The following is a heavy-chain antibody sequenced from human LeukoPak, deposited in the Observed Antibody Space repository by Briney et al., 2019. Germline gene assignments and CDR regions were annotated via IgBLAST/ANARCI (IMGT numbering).Heavy chain of an antibody. Sequence: GGPLKLSCAASGFTFTRYGMHWVRQAPGKGLEWVAVISSDESDKYYADSVKGRFTISRDNSKNTLFLQMNSLRAQDTAVYYCAKDHYYDSSGHFDYWGQGTLVTVSS. D-gene: IGHD3-22*01. CDR2: ISSDESDK. CDR1: GFTFTRYG. CDR3: AKDHYYDSSGHFDY. V-gene: IGHV3-30*18. J-gene: IGHJ4*02.